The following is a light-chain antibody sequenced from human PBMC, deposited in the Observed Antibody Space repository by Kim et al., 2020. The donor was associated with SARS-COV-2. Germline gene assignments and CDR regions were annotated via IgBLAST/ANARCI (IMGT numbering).Light chain of an antibody. Sequence: ELTQPPSASGTPGQRVTISCSGSSSNIGSNTVNWYQHLPGSAPKLLIYDNNQRPSGVPDRFSGSKSGTSASLAISGLQSEDEAYYYCAAWDDSLNGVFGGGTQLTVL. CDR3: AAWDDSLNGV. CDR1: SSNIGSNT. V-gene: IGLV1-44*01. J-gene: IGLJ3*02. CDR2: DNN.